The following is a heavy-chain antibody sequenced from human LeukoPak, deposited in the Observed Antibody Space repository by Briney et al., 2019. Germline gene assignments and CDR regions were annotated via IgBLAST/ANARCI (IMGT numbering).Heavy chain of an antibody. CDR1: GFTFSSYA. J-gene: IGHJ5*02. CDR3: ARPRSGGSWYLTWSDP. D-gene: IGHD2-15*01. V-gene: IGHV3-30*04. Sequence: GGSLRLSCAASGFTFSSYAMHWVRQAPGKGLEWVAVISYDGSNKYYADSVKGRFTISRDNSKNTLYLQMNSLRAEDTAVYYCARPRSGGSWYLTWSDPWGQGTLVTVSS. CDR2: ISYDGSNK.